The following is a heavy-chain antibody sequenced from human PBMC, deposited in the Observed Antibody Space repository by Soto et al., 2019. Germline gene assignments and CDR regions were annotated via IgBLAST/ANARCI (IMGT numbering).Heavy chain of an antibody. CDR1: GFTFSSYG. Sequence: GGSLRLSCAASGFTFSSYGMHWVRQAPGKGLEWVAVISYDGSNKYYADSVKGRFTISRDNSKNTLYLQMNSLRSDDTAVYYCAREPVTATLDYWGQGTLVTVSS. D-gene: IGHD2-21*02. J-gene: IGHJ4*02. CDR2: ISYDGSNK. CDR3: AREPVTATLDY. V-gene: IGHV3-30*03.